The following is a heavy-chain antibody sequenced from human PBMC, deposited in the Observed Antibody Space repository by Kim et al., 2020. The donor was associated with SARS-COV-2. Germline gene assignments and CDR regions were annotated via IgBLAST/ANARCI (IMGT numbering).Heavy chain of an antibody. CDR3: ARQPIYCSSTSCYDNYYYYGMDV. CDR2: IYYSGST. D-gene: IGHD2-2*01. J-gene: IGHJ6*02. CDR1: GGSISSYY. Sequence: SETLSLTCTVSGGSISSYYWSWIRQPPGKGLEWIGYIYYSGSTNYNPSLKSRVTISVDTSKNQFSLKLSSVTAADTAVYYCARQPIYCSSTSCYDNYYYYGMDVWGQGTTVSVSS. V-gene: IGHV4-59*08.